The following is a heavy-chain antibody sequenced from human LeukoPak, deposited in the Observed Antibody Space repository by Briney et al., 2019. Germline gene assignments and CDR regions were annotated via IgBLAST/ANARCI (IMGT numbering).Heavy chain of an antibody. V-gene: IGHV4-34*01. D-gene: IGHD5-12*01. CDR1: GESFSGYY. J-gene: IGHJ4*02. Sequence: SETLSLTCAVYGESFSGYYWTWIRQPPGKGLEWIGEINYSGSTNYNPSLKSRVTVSVDTSKNQFSLKLTSVTAADTAVYYCARARGTVAIDYWGQGTLVTVSS. CDR2: INYSGST. CDR3: ARARGTVAIDY.